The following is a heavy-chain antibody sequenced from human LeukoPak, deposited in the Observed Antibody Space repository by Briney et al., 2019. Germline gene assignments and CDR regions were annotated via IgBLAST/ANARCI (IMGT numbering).Heavy chain of an antibody. Sequence: SGGSLRLSCAASGFTFSSYAMSWVRQAPGKGLEWVSGISDSGGSAVYIDSVKGRFTISRDNSKNTLYLQMNSLRAEGTAVYYCAKIAAAGTVLDYWGQGTLVTVSS. CDR3: AKIAAAGTVLDY. V-gene: IGHV3-23*01. CDR2: ISDSGGSA. D-gene: IGHD6-13*01. CDR1: GFTFSSYA. J-gene: IGHJ4*02.